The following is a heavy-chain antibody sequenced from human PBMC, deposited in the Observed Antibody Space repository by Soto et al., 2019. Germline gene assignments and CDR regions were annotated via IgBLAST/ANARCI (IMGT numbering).Heavy chain of an antibody. Sequence: PGGSLRLSCAASGFPFSSYSMNWVRQAPGQGLEWMGIINPSGGSTSYAQKFQGRVTMTRDTSTSTVYMELSSLRSEDTAVYYCARESWGGGSFDYWGQGTLVTVSS. D-gene: IGHD3-10*01. CDR3: ARESWGGGSFDY. J-gene: IGHJ4*02. V-gene: IGHV1-46*01. CDR1: GFPFSSYS. CDR2: INPSGGST.